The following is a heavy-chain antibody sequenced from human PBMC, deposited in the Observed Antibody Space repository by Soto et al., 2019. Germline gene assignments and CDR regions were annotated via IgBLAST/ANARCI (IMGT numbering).Heavy chain of an antibody. D-gene: IGHD2-21*02. V-gene: IGHV3-23*01. CDR2: ISGSGGST. Sequence: GGSLRLSCAASGFTFSSYAMSWVRQAPGKGLEWVSAISGSGGSTYYADSVKGRFTISRDNSKNTLYLQMSSLRAEDTAVYYCAKPAYCGGDCYLYYYGMDVWGQGTTVTVSS. CDR1: GFTFSSYA. J-gene: IGHJ6*02. CDR3: AKPAYCGGDCYLYYYGMDV.